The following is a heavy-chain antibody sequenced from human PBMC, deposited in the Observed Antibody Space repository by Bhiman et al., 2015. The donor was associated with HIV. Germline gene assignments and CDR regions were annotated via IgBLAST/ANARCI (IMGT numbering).Heavy chain of an antibody. J-gene: IGHJ4*02. V-gene: IGHV3-9*01. CDR2: ISWNSGSI. CDR1: GFTFDDYA. CDR3: ANGHNFWSGFDY. Sequence: EVQLVESGGGLVQPGRSLRLSCAASGFTFDDYAMHWVRQAPGKGLEWVSGISWNSGSIDYADSVKGRFTISRDNAKNSLYLQMNSLRAEDTASYYCANGHNFWSGFDYWGQGTLVTVSS. D-gene: IGHD3-3*01.